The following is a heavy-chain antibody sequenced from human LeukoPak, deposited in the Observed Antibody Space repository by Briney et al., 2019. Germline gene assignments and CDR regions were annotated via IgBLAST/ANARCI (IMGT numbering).Heavy chain of an antibody. V-gene: IGHV4-4*07. Sequence: SETLSLTCTVSGGSISSHSWSWIRQPAGKGLEWIGRISGSGTITYNPALQSRLTISIDTSKNTFSLKLMSVTAADTAVYYCARDSATTGAVKSDPWRQGTLVTVSS. D-gene: IGHD4-17*01. CDR3: ARDSATTGAVKSDP. CDR1: GGSISSHS. CDR2: ISGSGTI. J-gene: IGHJ5*02.